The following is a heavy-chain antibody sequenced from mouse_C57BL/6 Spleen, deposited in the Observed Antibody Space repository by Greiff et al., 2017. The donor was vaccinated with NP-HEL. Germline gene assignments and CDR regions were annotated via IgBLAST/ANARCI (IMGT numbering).Heavy chain of an antibody. J-gene: IGHJ1*03. D-gene: IGHD1-1*01. CDR3: ARGDGSSSYWYFDV. Sequence: EVKLVESGGGLVQPGGSLKLSCAASGFTFSDYGMHWVRQAPEKGLEWVAYISSGSSTIYYADTVKGRFTISRDNAKNTLFLQMTSLRSEDTAMYYCARGDGSSSYWYFDVWGTGTTVTVSS. CDR1: GFTFSDYG. CDR2: ISSGSSTI. V-gene: IGHV5-17*01.